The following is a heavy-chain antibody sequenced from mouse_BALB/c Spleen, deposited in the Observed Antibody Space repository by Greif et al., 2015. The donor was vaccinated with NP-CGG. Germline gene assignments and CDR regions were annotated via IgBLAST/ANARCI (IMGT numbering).Heavy chain of an antibody. V-gene: IGHV1-54*01. J-gene: IGHJ3*01. CDR2: INPGSGGT. CDR3: ARSAYYRYEDWFAY. CDR1: GYAFTNYL. D-gene: IGHD2-14*01. Sequence: VQLQESGAELVRPGTSVKVSCKASGYAFTNYLIEWVKQRPGQGLEWIGVINPGSGGTNYNEKFKGKATLTADKSSSTAYMQLSSLTSDDSAVYFCARSAYYRYEDWFAYWGQGTLVTVSA.